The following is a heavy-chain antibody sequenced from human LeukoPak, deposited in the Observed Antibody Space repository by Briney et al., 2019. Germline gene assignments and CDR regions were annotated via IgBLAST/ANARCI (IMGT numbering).Heavy chain of an antibody. J-gene: IGHJ6*02. D-gene: IGHD4-23*01. V-gene: IGHV3-7*03. CDR2: IKQDGSQQ. Sequence: PGGSLRLSCAASGFTFSSYWLIRVRQPPGEGLVWVANIKQDGSQQDPVDTVRGRYTMSRDNAKTSVYLQMNSLRAEDTAVYYCAKDGVVTPNRIYYYFGMDGWGQGTTVTVSS. CDR3: AKDGVVTPNRIYYYFGMDG. CDR1: GFTFSSYW.